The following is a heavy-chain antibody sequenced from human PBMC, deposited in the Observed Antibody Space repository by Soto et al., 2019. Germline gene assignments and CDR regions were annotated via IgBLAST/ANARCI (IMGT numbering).Heavy chain of an antibody. D-gene: IGHD3-3*01. J-gene: IGHJ6*02. CDR3: ASTIFGGAEGGMDV. Sequence: XESLSLSCAASGFTFSSYGMHWVRQAPGKGLEWVAVIWYDGSNKYYADSVKGRFTISRDNSKNTLYLQMNSLRAEDTAVYYCASTIFGGAEGGMDVWGQGTTVTVSS. CDR1: GFTFSSYG. V-gene: IGHV3-33*01. CDR2: IWYDGSNK.